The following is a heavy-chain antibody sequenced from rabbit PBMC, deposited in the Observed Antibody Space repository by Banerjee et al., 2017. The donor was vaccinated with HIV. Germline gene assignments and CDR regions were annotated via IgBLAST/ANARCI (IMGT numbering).Heavy chain of an antibody. CDR3: ARGDYGDYGHFNL. CDR1: GFSFSSSYY. Sequence: QSLEESGGDLVKPGASLTLTCTASGFSFSSSYYMCWVRQAPGKGLEWIACIYGGSSGSTYYASWAKGRFTISKTSSTTVTLQMTSLTAADTATYFCARGDYGDYGHFNLWGQGTLVTVS. D-gene: IGHD2-1*01. V-gene: IGHV1S40*01. J-gene: IGHJ4*01. CDR2: IYGGSSGST.